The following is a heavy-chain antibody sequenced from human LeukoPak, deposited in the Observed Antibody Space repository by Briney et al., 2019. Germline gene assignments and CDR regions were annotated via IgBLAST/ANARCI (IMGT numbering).Heavy chain of an antibody. CDR2: IRYDGSNK. CDR1: GFTFSSYG. Sequence: GGSLRLSCAASGFTFSSYGMHWVRRAPGKGLEWVAFIRYDGSNKYYADSVKGRFTISRDNSKNTLYPQMNSLRAEDTAVYYCANGGGCDYWGQGTLVTVSS. J-gene: IGHJ4*02. D-gene: IGHD3-16*01. V-gene: IGHV3-30*02. CDR3: ANGGGCDY.